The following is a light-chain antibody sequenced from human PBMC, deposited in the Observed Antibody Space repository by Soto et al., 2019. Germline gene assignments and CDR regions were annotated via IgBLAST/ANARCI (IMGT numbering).Light chain of an antibody. CDR2: EVD. Sequence: QSALTQPPSASGSPGQSVAISCTGTSSDVGGYNYVSWYRQYPGKAPKLIIYEVDQRPSGVPDRFSGSKSGNTASLTVSGLQAEDEADYYCSSYAGSNNGAVFGGGTKLTVL. CDR3: SSYAGSNNGAV. V-gene: IGLV2-8*01. J-gene: IGLJ2*01. CDR1: SSDVGGYNY.